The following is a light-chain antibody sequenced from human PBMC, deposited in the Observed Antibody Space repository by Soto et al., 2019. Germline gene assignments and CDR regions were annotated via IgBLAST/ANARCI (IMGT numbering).Light chain of an antibody. Sequence: DILMTQSPSSLSASVGDRVTITCRASQSISSHLNWYQQKPGKAPKVLIYAASSLQSGVPSRFSGSGSGTEFTLTISSLQPEDFTTYYCQQGYSTPNTFGQGTLLEIK. CDR2: AAS. V-gene: IGKV1-39*01. CDR1: QSISSH. J-gene: IGKJ5*01. CDR3: QQGYSTPNT.